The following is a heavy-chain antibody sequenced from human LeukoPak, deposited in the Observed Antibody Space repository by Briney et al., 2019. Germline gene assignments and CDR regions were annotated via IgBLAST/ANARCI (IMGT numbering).Heavy chain of an antibody. CDR2: IYTSGST. Sequence: SETLSLTCTVSGGSISSSSYYWSWIRQPAGKGLEWIGRIYTSGSTNYNPSLKSRVTMSVDTSKNQFSLKLSSVTAADTAVYYCARGASGAFDIWGQGTMVTVSS. J-gene: IGHJ3*02. CDR3: ARGASGAFDI. D-gene: IGHD3-10*01. V-gene: IGHV4-61*02. CDR1: GGSISSSSYY.